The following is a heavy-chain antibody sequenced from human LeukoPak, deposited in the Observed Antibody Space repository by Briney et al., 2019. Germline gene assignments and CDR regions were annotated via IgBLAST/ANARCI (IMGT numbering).Heavy chain of an antibody. V-gene: IGHV5-51*01. J-gene: IGHJ4*02. CDR2: IYPGDSDT. CDR1: GYSFTSYW. Sequence: GESLKISCKGSGYSFTSYWIGWVRQMPGKGLEWMGVIYPGDSDTRYSPSFQGQVTMSADKSISTAYLQWSSLKASDTAMYYCARTYSSSSLLDDYWGQGTLVTVSS. D-gene: IGHD6-6*01. CDR3: ARTYSSSSLLDDY.